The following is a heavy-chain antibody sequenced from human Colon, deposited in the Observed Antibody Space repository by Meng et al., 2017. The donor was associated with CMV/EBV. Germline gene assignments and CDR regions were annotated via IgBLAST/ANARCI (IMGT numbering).Heavy chain of an antibody. CDR3: ARWTGWFDP. D-gene: IGHD3/OR15-3a*01. CDR2: ISQEGNDD. J-gene: IGHJ5*02. Sequence: RLTSADYGFTLTNYGIHWIRQAAGKGLEWLALISQEGNDDFYADSAKGRFTMSRDNSKNTVHLQMNSLRPDDTAVYYCARWTGWFDPWGQGTLVTVSS. V-gene: IGHV3-30*03. CDR1: GFTLTNYG.